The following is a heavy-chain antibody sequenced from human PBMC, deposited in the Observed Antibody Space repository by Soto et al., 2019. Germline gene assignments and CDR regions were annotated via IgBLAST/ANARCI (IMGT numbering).Heavy chain of an antibody. CDR1: GYTFTSYC. CDR3: ARRQWLVGGYYYGMDV. J-gene: IGHJ6*02. D-gene: IGHD6-19*01. V-gene: IGHV1-18*01. CDR2: TSAYNGNT. Sequence: ASVKVSCKASGYTFTSYCISWVRQAPGQGLEWMGWTSAYNGNTNYAQKLQGRVTMTTDTSTSTAYMELRSLRSDDTAVYYCARRQWLVGGYYYGMDVWGQGTTVTVSS.